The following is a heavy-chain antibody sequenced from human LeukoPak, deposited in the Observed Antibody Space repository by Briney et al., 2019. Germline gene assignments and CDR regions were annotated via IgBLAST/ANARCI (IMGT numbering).Heavy chain of an antibody. Sequence: KISCKGSGYSFNSYWIGWVRQMPGKGLEWMGIIYPGDSNIRYSPSFQGQVATPADKSITTAYLQWNSLKASDTAMYYCARRAYYESSGSYDCWGQGTLVTVSS. CDR2: IYPGDSNI. CDR1: GYSFNSYW. V-gene: IGHV5-51*01. D-gene: IGHD3-22*01. CDR3: ARRAYYESSGSYDC. J-gene: IGHJ4*02.